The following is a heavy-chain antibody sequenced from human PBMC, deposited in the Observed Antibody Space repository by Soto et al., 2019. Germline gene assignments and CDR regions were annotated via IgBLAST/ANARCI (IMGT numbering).Heavy chain of an antibody. D-gene: IGHD2-21*02. V-gene: IGHV1-69*13. CDR3: AIRFRPVTANRAKNFDY. Sequence: GASVKVSCKASGGTFSSYAISWVRQAPGQGLEWMGGVIPIFGTANYAQKFQGRVTITADESTSTAYMELSSLRSEDTAVYYCAIRFRPVTANRAKNFDYWGQGTLVTVSS. CDR2: VIPIFGTA. J-gene: IGHJ4*02. CDR1: GGTFSSYA.